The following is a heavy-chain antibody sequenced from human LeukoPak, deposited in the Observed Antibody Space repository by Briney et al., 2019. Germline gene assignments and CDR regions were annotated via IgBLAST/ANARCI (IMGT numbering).Heavy chain of an antibody. CDR2: ISSSSSTI. D-gene: IGHD1-26*01. V-gene: IGHV3-11*01. Sequence: GGSLRLSCAASGFTFSDSYMGWIRQAPGKGLEWFSYISSSSSTIYYADSVKGRFTISRDNAKNSLYLQMSSLRAEDTAVYYCARVLGSYALNYWGQGTPVTVSS. J-gene: IGHJ4*02. CDR1: GFTFSDSY. CDR3: ARVLGSYALNY.